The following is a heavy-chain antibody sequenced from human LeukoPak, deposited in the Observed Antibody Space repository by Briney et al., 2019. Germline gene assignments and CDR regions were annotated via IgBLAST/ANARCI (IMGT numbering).Heavy chain of an antibody. J-gene: IGHJ4*02. CDR3: ARMTAGVYDGGDYDSSGYSDY. CDR2: IIPIFGTA. Sequence: ASVKVSCKASGGTFSSYAISRVRQAPGQGLEWMGGIIPIFGTANYAQKFQGRVTITTDESTSTAYMELSSLRSEDTAVYYCARMTAGVYDGGDYDSSGYSDYWGQGTLVTVSS. V-gene: IGHV1-69*05. CDR1: GGTFSSYA. D-gene: IGHD3-22*01.